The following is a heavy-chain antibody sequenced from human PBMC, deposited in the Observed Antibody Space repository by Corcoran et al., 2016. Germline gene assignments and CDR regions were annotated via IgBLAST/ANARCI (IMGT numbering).Heavy chain of an antibody. CDR2: IIPIFGTA. CDR3: VRGGSRGYYDFWSGYYSARLDV. D-gene: IGHD3-3*01. CDR1: GGTFSSYA. Sequence: QVQLVQSGAEVKKPGSSVKVSCKASGGTFSSYAISWVRQAPGQGLEWMGGIIPIFGTANYAQKFQGRVTITADESTSTAYMELSSLRSEDTAVYYWVRGGSRGYYDFWSGYYSARLDVWGQGTTVTVSS. J-gene: IGHJ6*02. V-gene: IGHV1-69*01.